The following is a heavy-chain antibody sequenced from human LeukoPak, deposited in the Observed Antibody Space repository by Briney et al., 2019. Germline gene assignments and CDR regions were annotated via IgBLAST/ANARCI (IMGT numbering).Heavy chain of an antibody. Sequence: PSETLSLTCAVYNGSFSGHYWSWIRQPPGKGLEWIGEINHNGRTTYNPSLKSPVTISIDTSKNQFSLKVSSVTAADTAIYYCARDLSFDWFPYYFDYWGQGILVTVSS. CDR1: NGSFSGHY. J-gene: IGHJ4*02. CDR2: INHNGRT. V-gene: IGHV4-34*01. CDR3: ARDLSFDWFPYYFDY. D-gene: IGHD3-9*01.